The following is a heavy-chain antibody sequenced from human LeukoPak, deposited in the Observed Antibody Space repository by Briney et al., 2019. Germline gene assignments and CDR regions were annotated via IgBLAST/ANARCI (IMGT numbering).Heavy chain of an antibody. V-gene: IGHV3-23*01. CDR3: AKDALGGSGSYSWGTFGY. CDR2: ISGSGSTA. Sequence: PGGSLRLSCAASGFSFSSYALSWVRRAPGKGLEWVSGISGSGSTAVYTDSVRGRFTVSRDNSKNTLYLQMNSLRDEDTAAYYCAKDALGGSGSYSWGTFGYWGQGTLVIVS. J-gene: IGHJ4*02. D-gene: IGHD3-10*01. CDR1: GFSFSSYA.